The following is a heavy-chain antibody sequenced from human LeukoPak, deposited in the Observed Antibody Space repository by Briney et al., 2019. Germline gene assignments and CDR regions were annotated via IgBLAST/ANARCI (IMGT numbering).Heavy chain of an antibody. D-gene: IGHD3-10*01. J-gene: IGHJ4*02. CDR2: ISGSGGST. CDR1: GFTFSSYA. V-gene: IGHV3-23*01. CDR3: AKVAESMVRGVIITTFDY. Sequence: GGSLRLSCAASGFTFSSYAMSWVRQAPGKGLEWVSAISGSGGSTYYADSVKGRFTISRDNSKNTLYLQMNSLRAEDTAVYYCAKVAESMVRGVIITTFDYWGQGTLVTVSS.